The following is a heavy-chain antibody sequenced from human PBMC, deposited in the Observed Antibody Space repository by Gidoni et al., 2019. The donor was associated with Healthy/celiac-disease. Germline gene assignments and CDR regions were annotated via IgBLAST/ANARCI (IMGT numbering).Heavy chain of an antibody. Sequence: EVQLVESGGCLVNPGVSLRLSCAASGFPFSRYSMNWVRQAPGKGLEWVSSISSSSSYIYYADSVKGRFTISRDNAKNSLYLQMNSLRAEDTAVYYCARDGAPRIAAAGTFDYWGQGTLVTVSS. D-gene: IGHD6-13*01. CDR1: GFPFSRYS. CDR3: ARDGAPRIAAAGTFDY. CDR2: ISSSSSYI. V-gene: IGHV3-21*01. J-gene: IGHJ4*02.